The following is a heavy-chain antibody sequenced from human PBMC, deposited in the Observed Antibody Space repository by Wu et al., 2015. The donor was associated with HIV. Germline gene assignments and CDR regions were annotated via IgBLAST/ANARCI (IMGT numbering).Heavy chain of an antibody. V-gene: IGHV1-2*02. J-gene: IGHJ3*02. Sequence: QVQVVQSGAEVKKPGASVKVSCKASGYTFTGHYIHWVRQAPGQGLEWMGWINPNSGGTNYAQKFQGRVTMTRDTSISTAYMELSRLKSDDTAVYYCARAGVVGASDDAFDIWGQGTMVTVSS. CDR1: GYTFTGHY. CDR3: ARAGVVGASDDAFDI. CDR2: INPNSGGT. D-gene: IGHD1-26*01.